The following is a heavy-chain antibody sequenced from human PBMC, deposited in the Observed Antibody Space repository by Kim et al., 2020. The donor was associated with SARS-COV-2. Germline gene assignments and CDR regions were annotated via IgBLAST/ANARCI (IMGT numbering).Heavy chain of an antibody. D-gene: IGHD3-16*01. Sequence: NDKAVTVKSRITIQTDTSKNQFALQLTSVRPEDTAVYYGARDLRLRGFDYWGQGTLVTVSS. CDR3: ARDLRLRGFDY. V-gene: IGHV6-1*01. CDR2: N. J-gene: IGHJ4*02.